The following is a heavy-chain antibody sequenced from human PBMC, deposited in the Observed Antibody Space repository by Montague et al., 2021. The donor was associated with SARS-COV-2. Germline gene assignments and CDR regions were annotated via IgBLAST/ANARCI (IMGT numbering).Heavy chain of an antibody. D-gene: IGHD6-19*01. Sequence: SETLSLTCTVAGDSIRSSSYYWGWIRQPPGRGLEWIGSIYYDGSTYYNPSFKSRVTISVDTSKTPFSLKLGSVTAADTAFYSCARRVHPAFRSGAFDYWGQGTLVTVSS. CDR1: GDSIRSSSYY. V-gene: IGHV4-39*01. CDR3: ARRVHPAFRSGAFDY. CDR2: IYYDGST. J-gene: IGHJ4*02.